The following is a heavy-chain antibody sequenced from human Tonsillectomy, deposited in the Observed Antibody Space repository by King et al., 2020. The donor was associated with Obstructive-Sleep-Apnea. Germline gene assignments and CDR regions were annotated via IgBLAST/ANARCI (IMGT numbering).Heavy chain of an antibody. CDR3: ARTPACYGWGLGGRYFDY. D-gene: IGHD3-10*01. Sequence: VQLVQSGAEVRKPGASVKVSCKASGYSFTTYGISWLRQAPGQGLEWMGWISAYNGNTNYAPRLQGRVTMTTDTSTSTAYMELRSLRSDDTAVYYCARTPACYGWGLGGRYFDYWGQGPLVTVSS. CDR1: GYSFTTYG. CDR2: ISAYNGNT. V-gene: IGHV1-18*01. J-gene: IGHJ4*02.